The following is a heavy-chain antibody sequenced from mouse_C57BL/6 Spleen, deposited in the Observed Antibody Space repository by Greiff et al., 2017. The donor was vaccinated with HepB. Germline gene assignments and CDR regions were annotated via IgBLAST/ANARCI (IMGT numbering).Heavy chain of an antibody. CDR3: ARVSRPTNFDY. V-gene: IGHV1-81*01. CDR1: GYTFTSYG. CDR2: IYPRSGNT. Sequence: QVQLKESGAELARPGASVKLSCKASGYTFTSYGISWVKQRTGQGLEWIGEIYPRSGNTYYNEKFKGKATLTADKSSSTAYMELRSLTSEDSAVYFCARVSRPTNFDYWGQGTTLTVSS. J-gene: IGHJ2*01.